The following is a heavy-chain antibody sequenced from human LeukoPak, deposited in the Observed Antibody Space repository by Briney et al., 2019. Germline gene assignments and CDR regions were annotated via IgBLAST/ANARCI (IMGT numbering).Heavy chain of an antibody. CDR1: GFTFSSYS. J-gene: IGHJ5*02. V-gene: IGHV3-21*01. CDR3: AKSIAAWNWFDP. CDR2: ISSSSSYI. D-gene: IGHD6-6*01. Sequence: PGGSLRLSCAASGFTFSSYSMNWVRQAPGKGLEWVSSISSSSSYIYYADSVKGRFTISRDNAKNSLYPQMNSLGAEDTAVYYCAKSIAAWNWFDPWGQGTLVTVSS.